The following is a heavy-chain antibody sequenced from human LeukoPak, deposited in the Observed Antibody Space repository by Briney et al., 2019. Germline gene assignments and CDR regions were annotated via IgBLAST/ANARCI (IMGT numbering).Heavy chain of an antibody. J-gene: IGHJ4*02. V-gene: IGHV3-23*01. CDR2: ISGSGGST. Sequence: GSLRLSCAASGFTFSSYAMSWVRQAPGKGLEWVSAISGSGGSTYYADSVKGRFTISRDNSKNTLYLQMNSLRAEDTAVYYCAKDQVEWLQRSGFDYWGQGTLVTVSS. CDR3: AKDQVEWLQRSGFDY. CDR1: GFTFSSYA. D-gene: IGHD3-10*02.